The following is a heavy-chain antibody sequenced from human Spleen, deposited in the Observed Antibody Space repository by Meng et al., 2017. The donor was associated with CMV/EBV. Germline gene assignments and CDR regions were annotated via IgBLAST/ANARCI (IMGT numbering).Heavy chain of an antibody. J-gene: IGHJ4*02. CDR2: IIPILGLS. CDR3: VTYQYDSGWTEDS. V-gene: IGHV1-69*10. Sequence: SVKVSCKASGYTFINYDISWVRQAPGQGLEWMGGIIPILGLSTYAQRFQGRVTITADKSTGTGYMEVPSLRFDDTAVYYCVTYQYDSGWTEDSWGQGTLVTVSS. D-gene: IGHD3-16*01. CDR1: GYTFINYD.